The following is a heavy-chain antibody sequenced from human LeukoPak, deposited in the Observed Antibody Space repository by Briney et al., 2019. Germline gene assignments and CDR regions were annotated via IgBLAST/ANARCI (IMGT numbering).Heavy chain of an antibody. CDR2: IYYSGST. J-gene: IGHJ4*02. CDR1: GGSISSYY. V-gene: IGHV4-59*08. D-gene: IGHD3-10*01. CDR3: ARRSDYYGSGSYYDYFDY. Sequence: SETLSLTCTVSGGSISSYYWSWIRQPPGKGLEWIGYIYYSGSTNYNPSLKSRVTISVDTSKNQFSLKLSPVTAADTAVYYCARRSDYYGSGSYYDYFDYWGQGTLVTVSS.